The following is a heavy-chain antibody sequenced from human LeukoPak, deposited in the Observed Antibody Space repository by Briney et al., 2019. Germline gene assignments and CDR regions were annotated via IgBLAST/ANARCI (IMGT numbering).Heavy chain of an antibody. V-gene: IGHV1-24*01. CDR1: GYTLTELS. CDR3: ATAAGGAFDI. D-gene: IGHD3-16*01. Sequence: ASVKVSCKVSGYTLTELSMHWVRQAPGKGLEWMGGFDPEDGETIYAQKFQGRVTMTEDTSTDTAHMELSSLRSEDMAVYYCATAAGGAFDIWGQGTMVTVSS. J-gene: IGHJ3*02. CDR2: FDPEDGET.